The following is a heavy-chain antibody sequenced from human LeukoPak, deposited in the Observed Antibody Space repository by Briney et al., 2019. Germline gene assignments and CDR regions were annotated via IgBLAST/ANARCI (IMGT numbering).Heavy chain of an antibody. D-gene: IGHD5-12*01. Sequence: GASVKVSCKASGYTFTSYDINWVRQATGQGLEWMGWTNPNSGNTGYAQKFQGRVTMTRNTSISTAYMELSSLRSEDTAVYYCARHVDIVASLDYWGQGTLVTVPS. CDR3: ARHVDIVASLDY. V-gene: IGHV1-8*01. CDR2: TNPNSGNT. CDR1: GYTFTSYD. J-gene: IGHJ4*02.